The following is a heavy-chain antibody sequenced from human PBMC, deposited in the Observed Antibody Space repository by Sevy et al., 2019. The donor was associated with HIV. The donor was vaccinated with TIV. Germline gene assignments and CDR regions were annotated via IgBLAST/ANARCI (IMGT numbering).Heavy chain of an antibody. J-gene: IGHJ6*02. V-gene: IGHV3-21*01. CDR1: GFTIRTYN. D-gene: IGHD2-15*01. CDR3: ARDLVIPATTDYFYYGMDV. Sequence: GGSLRLSCAASGFTIRTYNMNWVRQAPGKGLEWFSSISSSSTYIYYADSVKGRFTISRDNAKNSLYLQMSSLRAEGTAVYYCARDLVIPATTDYFYYGMDVWGQGTTVTVSS. CDR2: ISSSSTYI.